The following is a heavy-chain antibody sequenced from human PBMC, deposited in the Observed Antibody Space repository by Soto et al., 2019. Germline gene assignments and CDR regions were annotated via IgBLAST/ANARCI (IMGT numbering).Heavy chain of an antibody. CDR1: GDYIGSSAYF. CDR2: IGPGGNT. CDR3: ARHLGPTGVMD. D-gene: IGHD3-16*01. Sequence: PSETLSLTCTVSGDYIGSSAYFWGWTRQSPWKGLEWIASIGPGGNTNYNPSLKSRVTISLDTSTNHFSLTVTSVTAADTAIYFCARHLGPTGVMDWGQGILVTVS. J-gene: IGHJ4*02. V-gene: IGHV4-39*01.